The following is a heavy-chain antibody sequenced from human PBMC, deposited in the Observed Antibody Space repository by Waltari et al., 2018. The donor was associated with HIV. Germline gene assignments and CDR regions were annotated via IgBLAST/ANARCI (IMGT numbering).Heavy chain of an antibody. CDR2: IKQYGSEK. CDR1: GFTFSSYW. Sequence: EVQLVESGGGLVQPGGSLRLSCAASGFTFSSYWMTWVRQAPGKGLEGVANIKQYGSEKYYVDSVKGRFTISRDNAKSSLYLQMNSLRAEDTAMYYCASALYYYYGMDVWGQGTTVTVFS. J-gene: IGHJ6*02. CDR3: ASALYYYYGMDV. V-gene: IGHV3-7*01.